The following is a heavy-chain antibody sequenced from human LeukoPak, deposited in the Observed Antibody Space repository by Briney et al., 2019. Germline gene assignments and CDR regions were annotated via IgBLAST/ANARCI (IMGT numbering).Heavy chain of an antibody. V-gene: IGHV3-23*01. CDR3: ARKSSGWSFDY. CDR2: IRGSGGST. CDR1: GFTFSSYA. Sequence: GGSLRLSCAASGFTFSSYAMSWGRQGPGKGLEWVSAIRGSGGSTYYADAVKGRFTISRDNSKNTLYLQMNSLRAEDTAVYYCARKSSGWSFDYWGQGTLVTVSS. J-gene: IGHJ4*02. D-gene: IGHD6-19*01.